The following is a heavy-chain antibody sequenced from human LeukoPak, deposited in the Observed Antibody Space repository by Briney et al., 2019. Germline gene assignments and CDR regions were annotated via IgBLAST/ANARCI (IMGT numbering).Heavy chain of an antibody. CDR2: IIPIFGTA. J-gene: IGHJ4*02. V-gene: IGHV1-69*05. D-gene: IGHD5-24*01. CDR1: GYTFTSYG. Sequence: SVKVSCKASGYTFTSYGISWVRQAPGQGLEWMGGIIPIFGTANYAQKFQGRVTITTDESTSTAYMELSSLRSEDTAVYYCARGSAGGWLQEGDYWGQGTLVTVSS. CDR3: ARGSAGGWLQEGDY.